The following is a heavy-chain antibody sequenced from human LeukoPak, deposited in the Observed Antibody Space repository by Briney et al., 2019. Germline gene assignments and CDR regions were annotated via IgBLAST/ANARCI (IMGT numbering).Heavy chain of an antibody. V-gene: IGHV4-30-2*01. J-gene: IGHJ4*02. D-gene: IGHD6-13*01. CDR1: GGSISSGGYY. CDR3: ARDGREYSSSSDY. CDR2: IYHSGST. Sequence: PSETLSLTCTVSGGSISSGGYYWSWIRQPPGKGLEWIGYIYHSGSTYYNPSLKSRVTISVDRSKNQFSLKLSSVTAADTAVYYCARDGREYSSSSDYWGQGTLVTVSS.